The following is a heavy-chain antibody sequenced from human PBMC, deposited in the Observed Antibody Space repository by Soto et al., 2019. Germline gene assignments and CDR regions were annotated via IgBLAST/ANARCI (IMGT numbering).Heavy chain of an antibody. CDR3: ARGHTYGYIFYY. V-gene: IGHV3-11*01. Sequence: GGSLRLSCAASTFTLSDFYMSWIRQAPGKGLEWVSYISRSGSAIYYADSVKGRFTISRDKAKDSLYLQMNSLTAEDTAVYYCARGHTYGYIFYYWGQGTLVT. CDR2: ISRSGSAI. J-gene: IGHJ4*02. D-gene: IGHD5-18*01. CDR1: TFTLSDFY.